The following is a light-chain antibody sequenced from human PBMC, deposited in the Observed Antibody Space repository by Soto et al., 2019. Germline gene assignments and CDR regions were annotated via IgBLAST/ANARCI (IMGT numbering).Light chain of an antibody. CDR2: DVS. V-gene: IGKV1-12*01. Sequence: DNQLTQSASSIAPSVGARITSTCRASQAVNRWLAWFQRKPGMAPKLVIYDVSSLQSGVPSRFSGSGSGTEFTLTISSLQPEDFATYYCQQSNNHPISFGQGTRLDIK. CDR3: QQSNNHPIS. CDR1: QAVNRW. J-gene: IGKJ5*01.